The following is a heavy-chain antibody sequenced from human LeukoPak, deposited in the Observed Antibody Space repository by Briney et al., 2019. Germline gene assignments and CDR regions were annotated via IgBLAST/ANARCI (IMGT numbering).Heavy chain of an antibody. J-gene: IGHJ3*02. V-gene: IGHV4-34*01. CDR1: GGSFSGYY. CDR3: AKSNGYGLVGI. D-gene: IGHD3-10*01. Sequence: SETLSLSCAVYGGSFSGYYWSWIRQPPGKGLEWIGEINHSGSTNYNPSLKSRVTISLDTSRNQFSLKLNSVTAADTAVYYCAKSNGYGLVGIWGQGTMVTVSS. CDR2: INHSGST.